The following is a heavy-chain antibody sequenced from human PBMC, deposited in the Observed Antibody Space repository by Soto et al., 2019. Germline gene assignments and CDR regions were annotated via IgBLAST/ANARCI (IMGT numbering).Heavy chain of an antibody. CDR1: GGSISSGGYY. V-gene: IGHV4-31*03. Sequence: QVQLQESGPGLVKPSQTLSLTCTVSGGSISSGGYYWSWIRQHPGKGLEWIGYIYYSGSTYYNPSLKSRVTISVDTSKNQFSLKLSSVTAADTAVYYCAAQSGDIVVVPAATPIDYWGQGTLVTFSS. CDR3: AAQSGDIVVVPAATPIDY. D-gene: IGHD2-2*01. J-gene: IGHJ4*02. CDR2: IYYSGST.